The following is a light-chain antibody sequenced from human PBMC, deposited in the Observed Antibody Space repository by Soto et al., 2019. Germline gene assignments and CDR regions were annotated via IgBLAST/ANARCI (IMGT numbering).Light chain of an antibody. V-gene: IGLV1-44*01. Sequence: QSGLTQPPSASGTPGQRVTISCSGSNSNIGNNTVNWYQQLPGTAPKLLMESNNQRPSGVPARFSGSKSATSASLAISGLQSEDEGDYYCAAWDDSLNGWVFGGGTKLTVL. J-gene: IGLJ3*02. CDR3: AAWDDSLNGWV. CDR2: SNN. CDR1: NSNIGNNT.